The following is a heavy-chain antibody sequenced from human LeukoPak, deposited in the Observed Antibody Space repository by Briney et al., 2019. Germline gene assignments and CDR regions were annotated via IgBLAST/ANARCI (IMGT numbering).Heavy chain of an antibody. CDR2: ISGSGDTT. J-gene: IGHJ4*02. CDR1: GFTFSSYA. V-gene: IGHV3-23*01. Sequence: GGSLRLSCATSGFTFSSYALTWVRQAPGMGLEWVSAISGSGDTTYYADSVKGRFTISRDNAKNSLYLQMNSLRAEDTAVYYCAREPTAMILWGQGTLVTVSS. CDR3: AREPTAMIL. D-gene: IGHD5-18*01.